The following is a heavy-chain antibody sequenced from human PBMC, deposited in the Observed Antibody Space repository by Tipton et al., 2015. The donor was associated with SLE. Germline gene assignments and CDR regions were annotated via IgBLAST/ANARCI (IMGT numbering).Heavy chain of an antibody. CDR3: ARVDEWAQYYYFHYGLKV. CDR1: GYTFTSYD. J-gene: IGHJ6*02. V-gene: IGHV1-8*01. CDR2: MNPNTGNT. Sequence: QVQLVQSGAEGKKPGASVKVSCKASGYTFTSYDINWVRQASGQGLEWMGWMNPNTGNTGYAQTFQGRVTMSRNTSISTAYMELSSLRSEDTAVYFCARVDEWAQYYYFHYGLKVWGQGTSVTVSS. D-gene: IGHD1-26*01.